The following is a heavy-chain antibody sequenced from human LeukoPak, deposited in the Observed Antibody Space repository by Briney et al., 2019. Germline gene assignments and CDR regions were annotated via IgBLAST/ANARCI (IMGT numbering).Heavy chain of an antibody. CDR3: ARAGRYFDWLLYYFDY. CDR1: GYTFTGYY. V-gene: IGHV1-2*02. J-gene: IGHJ4*02. CDR2: INPNSGGT. Sequence: ASVKVSCKASGYTFTGYYMHWVRQGPGQGLEWVGWINPNSGGTNYAQKFQGRVTMTRDTSISTAYMELSRLRSDDTAVYYCARAGRYFDWLLYYFDYWGQGTLVTVSS. D-gene: IGHD3-9*01.